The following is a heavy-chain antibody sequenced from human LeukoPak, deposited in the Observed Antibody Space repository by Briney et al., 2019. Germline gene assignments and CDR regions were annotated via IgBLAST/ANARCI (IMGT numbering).Heavy chain of an antibody. CDR2: IDPSDSDT. J-gene: IGHJ5*02. D-gene: IGHD3-22*01. V-gene: IGHV5-51*01. Sequence: GESLKISCQGSGYPFTTYWIGWVRQMPGKGLEWMGIIDPSDSDTRYSPSFQGQVTISADKSISTAYLQWSSLKASDTAMYYCARQSYYYDSSGSEVSNWFDPWGQGTLVTVSS. CDR1: GYPFTTYW. CDR3: ARQSYYYDSSGSEVSNWFDP.